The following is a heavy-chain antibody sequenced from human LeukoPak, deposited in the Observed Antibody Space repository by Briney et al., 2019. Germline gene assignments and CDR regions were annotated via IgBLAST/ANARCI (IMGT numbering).Heavy chain of an antibody. J-gene: IGHJ6*02. Sequence: GASVKVSCKASGYTFTSYGISWVRQAPGQGLEWMGWINTYNGNTHYAQKLQGRVTMTTDTATSTAYMELRSLRSDDTAAYYCARDAPGLAYYYGLDVSGQGTTVTVSS. D-gene: IGHD3-10*01. CDR1: GYTFTSYG. V-gene: IGHV1-18*01. CDR2: INTYNGNT. CDR3: ARDAPGLAYYYGLDV.